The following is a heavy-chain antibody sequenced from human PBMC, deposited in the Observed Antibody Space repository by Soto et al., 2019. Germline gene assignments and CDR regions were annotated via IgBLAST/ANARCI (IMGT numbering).Heavy chain of an antibody. CDR3: ARDCSSTSCYPLYYYGMDV. CDR2: IIPIFGTA. D-gene: IGHD2-2*01. Sequence: ASVKVSCKASGGTFSSYAISWVRQAPGQGLEWMGGIIPIFGTANCAQKFQGRVTITADESTSTAYMELSSLRSEDTAVYYCARDCSSTSCYPLYYYGMDVWGQGTTVTVSS. V-gene: IGHV1-69*13. CDR1: GGTFSSYA. J-gene: IGHJ6*02.